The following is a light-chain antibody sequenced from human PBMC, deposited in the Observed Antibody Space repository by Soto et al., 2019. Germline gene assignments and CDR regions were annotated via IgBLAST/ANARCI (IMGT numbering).Light chain of an antibody. CDR3: QQYDNLPLT. CDR2: DAS. CDR1: QSINIW. V-gene: IGKV1-5*01. J-gene: IGKJ4*01. Sequence: DIQMTQSPSTLSASVGDRVTITCRASQSINIWLAWYQQKPGKAPKLLIYDASSLQSGVPSRFRGSTSGTEFTLTISSLQPDDFATYYCQQYDNLPLTFGGGTKVEIK.